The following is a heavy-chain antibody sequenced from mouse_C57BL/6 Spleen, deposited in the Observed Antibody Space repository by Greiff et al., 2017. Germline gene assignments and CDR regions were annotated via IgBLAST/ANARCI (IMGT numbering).Heavy chain of an antibody. CDR3: ARGPVSMDY. Sequence: EVQLVESGGGLVKPGGSLKLSCAASGFTFSSYAMSWVRQTPEKRLEWVATISDGGSYTYYPDNVKGRFTISRDNAKNNLYLQMSHLKSEDTAMYYCARGPVSMDYWGQGTSVTVSS. J-gene: IGHJ4*01. CDR2: ISDGGSYT. CDR1: GFTFSSYA. V-gene: IGHV5-4*01.